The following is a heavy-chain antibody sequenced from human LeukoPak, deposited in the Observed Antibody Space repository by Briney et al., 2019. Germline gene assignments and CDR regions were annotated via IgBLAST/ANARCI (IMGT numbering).Heavy chain of an antibody. D-gene: IGHD5-18*01. Sequence: SETLSLTCSVSGDSISPYYWSWIRQPPGKGLEWIGYIYYSGSTNYNPSLKSRVTISVDTSKNQFSLKLSSVTAADTAVYYCARDSYGYGFDYWGQGTLVTVSS. CDR1: GDSISPYY. CDR3: ARDSYGYGFDY. J-gene: IGHJ4*02. V-gene: IGHV4-59*01. CDR2: IYYSGST.